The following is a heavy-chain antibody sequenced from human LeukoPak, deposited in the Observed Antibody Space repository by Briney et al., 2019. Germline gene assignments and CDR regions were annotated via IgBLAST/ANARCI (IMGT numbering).Heavy chain of an antibody. CDR1: GVSISSYY. Sequence: SETLSLTCTVSGVSISSYYWSWIRQPPGKGLEWIGYIYYSGSTNYNPSLKSRVTISVDTSKNQFSLKLSSVTAADTAVYYCVSGYSYGYWVGWGQGTLVTVSS. J-gene: IGHJ4*02. CDR3: VSGYSYGYWVG. CDR2: IYYSGST. D-gene: IGHD5-18*01. V-gene: IGHV4-59*08.